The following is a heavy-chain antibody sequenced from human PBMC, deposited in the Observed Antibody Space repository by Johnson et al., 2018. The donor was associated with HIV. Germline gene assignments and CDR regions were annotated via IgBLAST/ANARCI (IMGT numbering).Heavy chain of an antibody. CDR3: AKRGLTYYDFWSGDSGDAFDI. J-gene: IGHJ3*02. CDR2: ISYDGSNK. V-gene: IGHV3-30*18. CDR1: GFTFSSYG. Sequence: QVQLVESGGGVVQPGRSLRLSCAASGFTFSSYGMHWVRQAPGKGLEWVAVISYDGSNKYYADSVKGRFTISRENSKNTLYLQMNSLSGEETAVYYCAKRGLTYYDFWSGDSGDAFDIWGQGTLVTVSS. D-gene: IGHD3-3*01.